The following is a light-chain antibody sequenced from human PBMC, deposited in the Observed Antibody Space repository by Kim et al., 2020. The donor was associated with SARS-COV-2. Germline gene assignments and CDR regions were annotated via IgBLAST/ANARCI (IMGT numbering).Light chain of an antibody. CDR1: NIGRQS. CDR3: QVWGSSSDHVV. CDR2: YDT. Sequence: SYELTQPPSVSVAPGKTARITCGGNNIGRQSVHWYQQKPGHAPVLVIYYDTNRPSGIPERFSGSNSGNTATLTISRVEAGDEADYYCQVWGSSSDHVVFGGGTKVTVL. J-gene: IGLJ2*01. V-gene: IGLV3-21*04.